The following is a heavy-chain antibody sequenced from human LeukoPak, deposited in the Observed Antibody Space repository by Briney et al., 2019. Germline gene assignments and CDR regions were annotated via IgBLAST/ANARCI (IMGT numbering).Heavy chain of an antibody. CDR1: GFTVSSNY. J-gene: IGHJ3*02. V-gene: IGHV3-53*01. Sequence: GGSLRLSCAASGFTVSSNYMSCVRQAPGKGLEWVSVIYSGGSTYYADSVKGRFTISRDNSKNTLYLQMNSLRVEDTAVYYCARDWDCTSSSCYDAFDIWGQGTMVTVSS. D-gene: IGHD2-2*01. CDR3: ARDWDCTSSSCYDAFDI. CDR2: IYSGGST.